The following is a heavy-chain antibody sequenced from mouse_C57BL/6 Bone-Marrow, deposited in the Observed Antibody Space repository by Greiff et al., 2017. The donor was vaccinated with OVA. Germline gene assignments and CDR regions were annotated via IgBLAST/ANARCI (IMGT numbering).Heavy chain of an antibody. J-gene: IGHJ3*01. CDR1: GYSITSGYY. V-gene: IGHV3-6*01. D-gene: IGHD1-1*01. CDR2: ISYDGSN. CDR3: ARERGLLLGWFAY. Sequence: VQLQQSGPGLVKPSQSLSLTCSVTGYSITSGYYWNWIRQFPGNKLEWMGYISYDGSNNYNPSLKNRISITRDTSKNQFFLKLNSVTTEDTATYYCARERGLLLGWFAYWGQGTLVTVSA.